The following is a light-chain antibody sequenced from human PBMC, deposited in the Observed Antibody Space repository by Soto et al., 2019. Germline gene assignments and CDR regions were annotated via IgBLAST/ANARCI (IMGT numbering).Light chain of an antibody. CDR3: KQLNSYPLT. J-gene: IGKJ3*01. CDR1: QGISSY. Sequence: DIQLTQSPSFLSASVGDRVTITCRASQGISSYLAWYQQKPGKAPKLLIYAASTLQSGVPSRFSGSGSGTEFTLTISSLQPEDVANYYCKQLNSYPLTFGPGTKVDIK. CDR2: AAS. V-gene: IGKV1-9*01.